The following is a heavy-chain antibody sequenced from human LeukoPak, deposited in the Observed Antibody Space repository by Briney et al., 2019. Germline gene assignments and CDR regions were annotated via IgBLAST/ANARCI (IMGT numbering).Heavy chain of an antibody. Sequence: PSETLSLTCAVYAGSFSGYYWSWIRQPPGKGLEWIGEINHSGSTNYNPSLKSRVTISVDTSKNQFSLKLSSVTAADTAVYYCARGRTFDNWGQGTLVTVSS. CDR3: ARGRTFDN. CDR1: AGSFSGYY. J-gene: IGHJ4*02. V-gene: IGHV4-34*01. CDR2: INHSGST.